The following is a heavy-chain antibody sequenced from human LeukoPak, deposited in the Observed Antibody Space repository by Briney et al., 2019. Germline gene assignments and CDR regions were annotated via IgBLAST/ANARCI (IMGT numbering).Heavy chain of an antibody. J-gene: IGHJ4*02. V-gene: IGHV3-66*01. Sequence: GGSLRLSCAASGFTVSSNYMSWVRQAPGKGLEWVSVIYSGGSTYYAASVKGRFTISRDNSKNTLYLQMNSLRAEDTAVYYCARDARLLGFDYWGQGTLVTVSS. CDR3: ARDARLLGFDY. CDR1: GFTVSSNY. D-gene: IGHD1-26*01. CDR2: IYSGGST.